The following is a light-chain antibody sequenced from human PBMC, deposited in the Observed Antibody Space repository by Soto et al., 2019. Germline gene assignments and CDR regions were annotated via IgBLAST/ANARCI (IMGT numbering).Light chain of an antibody. Sequence: QSALTQPASVSGSPGQSITISCTGTSSDVGNYNLVSWYQQHPGKAPKLMIFEVTKRPSGVSNRFSGSKSGNTASLTISWLQAEDEADYYCCSYAGSRTVIFGGGTKLTVL. J-gene: IGLJ2*01. CDR1: SSDVGNYNL. CDR3: CSYAGSRTVI. V-gene: IGLV2-23*02. CDR2: EVT.